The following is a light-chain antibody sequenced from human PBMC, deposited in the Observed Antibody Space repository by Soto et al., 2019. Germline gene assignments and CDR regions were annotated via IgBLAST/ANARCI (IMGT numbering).Light chain of an antibody. CDR3: NSHTSSNIRV. V-gene: IGLV2-14*01. J-gene: IGLJ1*01. CDR2: EVS. Sequence: QFALTQPASVSGSPGQSITISCTGTSSDVGAYNHVSWYQHPPGKAPKLMIYEVSNRPSGVSNRFSGSKSGYTASLTISGLQAEDEADYYCNSHTSSNIRVFGTGTKLTVL. CDR1: SSDVGAYNH.